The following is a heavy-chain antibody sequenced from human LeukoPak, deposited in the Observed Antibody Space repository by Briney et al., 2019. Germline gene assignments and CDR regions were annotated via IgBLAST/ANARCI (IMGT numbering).Heavy chain of an antibody. V-gene: IGHV4-59*08. J-gene: IGHJ6*03. Sequence: SSETLSLTCTVSGGSISSYYWSWIRQPPGKGLEWIGYIYYSGSTNYNPSLKSRVTISVDTSKNQFSLKLSSVTAADTAVYYCAGLIPYCSGGSCYSFYYYYYYMDVWGKGTTVTVSS. CDR2: IYYSGST. CDR1: GGSISSYY. D-gene: IGHD2-15*01. CDR3: AGLIPYCSGGSCYSFYYYYYYMDV.